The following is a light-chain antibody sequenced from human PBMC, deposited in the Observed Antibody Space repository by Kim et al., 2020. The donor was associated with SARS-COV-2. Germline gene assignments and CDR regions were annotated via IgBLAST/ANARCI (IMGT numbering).Light chain of an antibody. CDR3: QQYYSTPHS. J-gene: IGKJ2*03. V-gene: IGKV4-1*01. CDR1: QSVLYSSNNKNY. CDR2: WAS. Sequence: RAIINCKSSQSVLYSSNNKNYLAWYQQKPGQPPKLLIYWASTRESGVPDRFSGSGSGTDFTLTISSLQAEDVAVYYCQQYYSTPHSFGQGTKLEI.